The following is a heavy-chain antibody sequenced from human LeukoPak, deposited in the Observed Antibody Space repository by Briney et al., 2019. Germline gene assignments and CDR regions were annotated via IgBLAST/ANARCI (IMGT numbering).Heavy chain of an antibody. Sequence: GGSLRLSCAASGFTFSSYAMSWVRQAPGKGLEWVSAISGSGGSTYYADSVKGRFTISRDNSKNTLYQQMNSLRAEDTAVYYCAKGYCSSTSCYARFDYWGQGTLVTVSS. CDR1: GFTFSSYA. J-gene: IGHJ4*02. D-gene: IGHD2-2*01. CDR2: ISGSGGST. V-gene: IGHV3-23*01. CDR3: AKGYCSSTSCYARFDY.